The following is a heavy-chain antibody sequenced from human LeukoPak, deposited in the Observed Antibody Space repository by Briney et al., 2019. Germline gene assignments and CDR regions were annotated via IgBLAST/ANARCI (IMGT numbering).Heavy chain of an antibody. D-gene: IGHD4-17*01. Sequence: PGGSLRLSCAASGFTLSSNYMSWVRQAPGKGLEWVSVIYSGGSTYYADPVTGRFTISRDNSKNTLYLQMNSLGAEDTAVYYCARDSLYGDYFDYWGQGTLVTVSS. V-gene: IGHV3-53*01. CDR1: GFTLSSNY. CDR2: IYSGGST. CDR3: ARDSLYGDYFDY. J-gene: IGHJ4*02.